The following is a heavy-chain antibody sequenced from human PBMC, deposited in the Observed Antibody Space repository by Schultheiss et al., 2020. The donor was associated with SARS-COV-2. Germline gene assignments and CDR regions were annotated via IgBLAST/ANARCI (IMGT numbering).Heavy chain of an antibody. CDR1: GFTFTNYA. J-gene: IGHJ4*02. Sequence: GESLKISCAASGFTFTNYAMTWVRQAPGKGLEWVSSISGNSGIIYYADSVKGRFTISRDNSENTLFLQMNRLRAEDTALYYCAKVSGSTVTKRRFDYWGQGTLVTVSS. D-gene: IGHD4-17*01. V-gene: IGHV3-23*01. CDR2: ISGNSGII. CDR3: AKVSGSTVTKRRFDY.